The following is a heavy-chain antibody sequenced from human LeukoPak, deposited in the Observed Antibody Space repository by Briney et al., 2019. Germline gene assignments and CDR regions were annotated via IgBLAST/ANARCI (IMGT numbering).Heavy chain of an antibody. CDR3: PRVAAEVVGVPGAIGFGWLRRDYYYMDV. J-gene: IGHJ6*03. CDR2: INPSRGST. Sequence: ASVKVSCKASGYTFTSYFMYWVRQAPGEGLEWMGIINPSRGSTSYEQKLQGRVTMTRDMSTSTVYMELSTMRSEDTAVSYCPRVAAEVVGVPGAIGFGWLRRDYYYMDVWGKGTTVTVSS. CDR1: GYTFTSYF. D-gene: IGHD2-2*02. V-gene: IGHV1-46*01.